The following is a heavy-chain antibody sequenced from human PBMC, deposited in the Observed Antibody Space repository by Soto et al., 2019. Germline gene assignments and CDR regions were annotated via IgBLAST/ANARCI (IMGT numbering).Heavy chain of an antibody. J-gene: IGHJ6*02. Sequence: VQLVQSGAEVKKPGSSVKVSCKASGGTFSSYAISWVRQAPGQGLEWMGGIIPIFGTANYAQKFQGRVTITADESTSTAYMELSSLRSEDTAVYYCARGYCSSTSCYAVYYYYGMDVWGQGTTVTVSS. V-gene: IGHV1-69*01. CDR1: GGTFSSYA. CDR3: ARGYCSSTSCYAVYYYYGMDV. D-gene: IGHD2-2*01. CDR2: IIPIFGTA.